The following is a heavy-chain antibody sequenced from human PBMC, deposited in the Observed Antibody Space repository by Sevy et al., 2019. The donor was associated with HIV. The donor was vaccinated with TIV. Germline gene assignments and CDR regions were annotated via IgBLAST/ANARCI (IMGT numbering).Heavy chain of an antibody. D-gene: IGHD3-3*01. CDR2: VSYDGSNK. V-gene: IGHV3-30-3*01. CDR1: GFTFSSHA. J-gene: IGHJ4*02. CDR3: ARDANTLSFWSGYYCDY. Sequence: GGSLRLTCAASGFTFSSHAMNWVRRAPGKGLEWVALVSYDGSNKYYADSVKGRFTISRDNSKNTMYLQMNSLRAEDTAVYYCARDANTLSFWSGYYCDYWDQGTLVTVSS.